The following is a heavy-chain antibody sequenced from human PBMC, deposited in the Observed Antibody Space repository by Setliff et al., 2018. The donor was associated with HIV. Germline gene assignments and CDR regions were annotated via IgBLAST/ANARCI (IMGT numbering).Heavy chain of an antibody. D-gene: IGHD2-15*01. CDR3: ARVVAATHYYYYYMDV. Sequence: KPSETLSLTCNVSGGSISSGSYYWSWIRQPAGKELEWIGHIYTSETTNYNPSLKSRVTISLDTSNNHFSLKLRSVTATDTAVYYCARVVAATHYYYYYMDVWGKGTTVTVSS. V-gene: IGHV4-61*09. CDR2: IYTSETT. J-gene: IGHJ6*03. CDR1: GGSISSGSYY.